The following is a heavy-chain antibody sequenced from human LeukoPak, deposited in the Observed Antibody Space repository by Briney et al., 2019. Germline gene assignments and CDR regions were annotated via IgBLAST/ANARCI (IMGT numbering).Heavy chain of an antibody. CDR3: ARDRAWAAVAGMVEIGFFDY. Sequence: ASVKVSCKASGYTFTSYDINWVRQATGQGLEWMGWMNPNSGNTGYAQKFQGRVTMTRNTSISTAYMELRSLRSDDTAVYYCARDRAWAAVAGMVEIGFFDYWGQGTLVTVSS. CDR1: GYTFTSYD. CDR2: MNPNSGNT. J-gene: IGHJ4*02. V-gene: IGHV1-8*01. D-gene: IGHD6-19*01.